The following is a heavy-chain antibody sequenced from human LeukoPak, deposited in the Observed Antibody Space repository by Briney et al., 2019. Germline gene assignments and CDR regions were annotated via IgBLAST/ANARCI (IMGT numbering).Heavy chain of an antibody. CDR2: ISSSSSYI. V-gene: IGHV3-21*01. D-gene: IGHD6-6*01. CDR3: ARGRIAARRGDFDY. CDR1: GFTFSSYA. Sequence: GGSLRLSCAASGFTFSSYAMSWVRQAPGKGLEWVSSISSSSSYIYYADSVKGRFTISRDNAKNSLYLQMNSLRAEDTAVYYCARGRIAARRGDFDYWGQGTLVTVSS. J-gene: IGHJ4*02.